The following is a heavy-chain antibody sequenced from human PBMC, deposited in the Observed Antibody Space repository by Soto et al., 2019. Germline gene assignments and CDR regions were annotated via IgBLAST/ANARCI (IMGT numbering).Heavy chain of an antibody. CDR2: IYYSGST. CDR3: AGTRDDCSSTSCHDAFDI. D-gene: IGHD2-2*01. CDR1: GGSISSYY. Sequence: PSETLSLTCTVSGGSISSYYWSWTRQPPGKGLEWIGYIYYSGSTNYNPSLKSRVTISVDTSKNQFSLKLSFVTAADTAVYYCAGTRDDCSSTSCHDAFDIWGQGTMVTVSS. V-gene: IGHV4-59*08. J-gene: IGHJ3*02.